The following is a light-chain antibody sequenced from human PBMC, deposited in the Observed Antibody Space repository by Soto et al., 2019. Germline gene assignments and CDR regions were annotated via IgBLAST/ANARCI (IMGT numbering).Light chain of an antibody. CDR1: SSEVGGYNY. J-gene: IGLJ1*01. Sequence: QSALTQPASVSGSPGQSITISCTGTSSEVGGYNYVSWYQQHPGKAPKLMIYEVSNRPSGVSNRFSGSKSGNTASLTISGLQAEDEADYYCSSYTSSSTHYVCGIRNNLT. V-gene: IGLV2-14*01. CDR3: SSYTSSSTHYV. CDR2: EVS.